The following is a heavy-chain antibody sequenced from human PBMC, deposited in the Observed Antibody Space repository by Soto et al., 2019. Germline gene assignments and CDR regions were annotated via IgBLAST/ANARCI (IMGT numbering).Heavy chain of an antibody. CDR2: TYSGGGT. D-gene: IGHD4-17*01. Sequence: PGGSLRLSCAASGFPVSNNHMSWVRQAPGRGLEWVSVTYSGGGTFYADSVRGRFTSSRDISKNTVYLQMNSLIAEDTAVYYCARDAPTATTIGYWGQGTLVTVSS. CDR1: GFPVSNNH. CDR3: ARDAPTATTIGY. J-gene: IGHJ4*02. V-gene: IGHV3-66*01.